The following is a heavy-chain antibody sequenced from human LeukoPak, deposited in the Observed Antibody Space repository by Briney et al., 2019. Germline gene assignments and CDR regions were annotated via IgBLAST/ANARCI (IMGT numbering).Heavy chain of an antibody. V-gene: IGHV3-30*18. CDR2: ISYDGSNK. CDR3: AKGEPYYGSGPDYYYYYGMDV. Sequence: GGSLRLSCAASGFTFSSYGMHWVRQAPGKGLEWVAVISYDGSNKYYADSVKGRFTISRDNSKNTLYPQMNSLRAEDTAVYYCAKGEPYYGSGPDYYYYYGMDVWGQGTTVTVSS. CDR1: GFTFSSYG. D-gene: IGHD3-10*01. J-gene: IGHJ6*02.